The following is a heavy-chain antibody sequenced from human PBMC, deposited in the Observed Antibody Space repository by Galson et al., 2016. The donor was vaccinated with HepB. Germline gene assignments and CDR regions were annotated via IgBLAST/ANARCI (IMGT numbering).Heavy chain of an antibody. CDR2: ISSSSNSI. Sequence: LRLSCAASGFTFSSYNMNWVRQAPGKGLEWVASISSSSNSIYDADSVKGRFTISRDNAKNSLFLQMNSLRAEDTAVYYCARDERWPRGMDVWGQGTTVTVSS. CDR3: ARDERWPRGMDV. V-gene: IGHV3-21*01. D-gene: IGHD6-19*01. J-gene: IGHJ6*02. CDR1: GFTFSSYN.